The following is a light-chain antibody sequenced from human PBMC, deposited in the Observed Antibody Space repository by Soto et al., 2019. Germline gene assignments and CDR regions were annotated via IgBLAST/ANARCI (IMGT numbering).Light chain of an antibody. CDR2: DVN. CDR1: SSDVGGYHY. V-gene: IGLV2-11*01. Sequence: QSALTQPRSVSGSPGQSVTLSCTGTSSDVGGYHYVSWYQHQPGKAPKIIIYDVNKRPSGVPDLFSGSKSGNTAFLTIARLYTEDEAHYYGCSYAGSYTLVFGGGTKLTVL. J-gene: IGLJ2*01. CDR3: CSYAGSYTLV.